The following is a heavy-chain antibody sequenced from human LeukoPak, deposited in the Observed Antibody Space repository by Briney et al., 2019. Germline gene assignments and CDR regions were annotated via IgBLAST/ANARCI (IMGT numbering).Heavy chain of an antibody. CDR3: ASEGQLLWFGEFGY. Sequence: GGSLRLSCAASGFTFSSYWISWVRQAPGKGLEWVANIKQDGSEKYYVDSVKGRFTISRDNAKNSLYLQMNSLRAEDTAVYYCASEGQLLWFGEFGYWGQGTLVTVSS. CDR2: IKQDGSEK. V-gene: IGHV3-7*03. J-gene: IGHJ4*02. CDR1: GFTFSSYW. D-gene: IGHD3-10*01.